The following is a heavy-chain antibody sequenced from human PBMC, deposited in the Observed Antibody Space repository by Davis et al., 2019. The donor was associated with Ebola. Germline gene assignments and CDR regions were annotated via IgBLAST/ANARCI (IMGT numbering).Heavy chain of an antibody. CDR1: GFTFSSYW. CDR3: ARDPVDPESDYYFYGMDL. V-gene: IGHV3-7*01. D-gene: IGHD5-12*01. Sequence: GGSLRLSCAASGFTFSSYWMSWVRQAPGKGLEWVANIKQDGSEKYYVDSVKGRFTISRDKSKNTLYLQMNSLRAEDTAVYYCARDPVDPESDYYFYGMDLWGKGTTVTVSS. CDR2: IKQDGSEK. J-gene: IGHJ6*04.